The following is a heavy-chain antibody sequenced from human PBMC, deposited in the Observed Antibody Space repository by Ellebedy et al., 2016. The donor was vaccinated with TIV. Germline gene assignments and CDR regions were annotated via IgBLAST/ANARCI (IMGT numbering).Heavy chain of an antibody. D-gene: IGHD6-19*01. J-gene: IGHJ3*01. CDR2: VYYSGGT. V-gene: IGHV4-59*08. CDR3: ARRLVAGSPNSFDV. CDR1: GGSFTYYF. Sequence: PSETLSLTCTVSGGSFTYYFWNWIRQSPGRGLEWIGNVYYSGGTNYNPSLKRRVTISVDTSKNQFSLKVTSVTAADTAVYYCARRLVAGSPNSFDVWGQGTMVTVSS.